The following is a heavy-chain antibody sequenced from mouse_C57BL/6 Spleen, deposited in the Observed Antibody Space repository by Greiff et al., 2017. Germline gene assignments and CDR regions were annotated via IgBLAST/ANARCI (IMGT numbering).Heavy chain of an antibody. CDR1: GFTFSSYG. CDR3: ARDHGDYVDY. CDR2: ISSGGSYS. J-gene: IGHJ2*01. V-gene: IGHV5-6*01. Sequence: EVKLVESGGDLVKPGGSLKLSCAASGFTFSSYGMSWVRQTPDKRLEWVATISSGGSYSSYPDSVKGRFTISRDNAKNTLYLQMSSLKSEDTAMYYCARDHGDYVDYWGQGTTLTVSS.